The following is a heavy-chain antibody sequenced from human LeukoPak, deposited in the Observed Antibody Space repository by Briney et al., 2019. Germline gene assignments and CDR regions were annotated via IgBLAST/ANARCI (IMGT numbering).Heavy chain of an antibody. CDR2: ISWNSGNV. V-gene: IGHV3-9*01. CDR3: AKDSNYDSSGYPDY. J-gene: IGHJ4*02. CDR1: GFTFNDFA. Sequence: GGSLRLSCAASGFTFNDFAMHWVRQVPGKGLEWVSSISWNSGNVGHADSVKGRFTISRDNAKNSLYLQMNSLRAEDTGLYYCAKDSNYDSSGYPDYWGQGTLVTVSS. D-gene: IGHD3-22*01.